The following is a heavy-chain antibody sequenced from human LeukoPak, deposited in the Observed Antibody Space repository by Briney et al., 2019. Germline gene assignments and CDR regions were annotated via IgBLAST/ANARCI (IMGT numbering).Heavy chain of an antibody. J-gene: IGHJ4*02. CDR3: ARLGPIVGAMYYFDY. V-gene: IGHV4-4*07. D-gene: IGHD1-26*01. CDR2: IYTSGST. CDR1: GGSISSYY. Sequence: SETLSLTCTVSGGSISSYYWSWIRQPAGKGLEWIGRIYTSGSTNYNPSLKSRVTISVDTSKNQFSLKLSSVTAADTAVYYCARLGPIVGAMYYFDYWGQGTLVTVSS.